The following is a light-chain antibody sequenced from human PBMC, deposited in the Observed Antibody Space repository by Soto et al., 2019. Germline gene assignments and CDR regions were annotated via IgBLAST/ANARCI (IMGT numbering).Light chain of an antibody. Sequence: IVLTQSPGTLSSSPGERATLCCRASQSVSSTYLGWYQQKPGQAPRLLIYGASSRATGIPDRFSGSGSGTDFTLTISRLEPEDFAVYYCQQYGSSPLTFGGGTKVDIK. V-gene: IGKV3-20*01. CDR1: QSVSSTY. J-gene: IGKJ4*01. CDR2: GAS. CDR3: QQYGSSPLT.